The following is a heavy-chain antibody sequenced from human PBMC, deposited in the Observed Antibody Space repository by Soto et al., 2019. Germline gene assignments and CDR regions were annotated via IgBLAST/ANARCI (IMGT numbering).Heavy chain of an antibody. J-gene: IGHJ6*02. Sequence: QVQLVQSGAEVKKPGSSVKVSCKASGGTFSSYAISWVRQAPGQGLEWMGGIIPIFGTANYAQKFQGRVTIAADEATGTAYMELSSLRSEDTAVYCCARADGPSDYCCYYGMDVWGQGTTVTGSS. V-gene: IGHV1-69*12. CDR2: IIPIFGTA. CDR3: ARADGPSDYCCYYGMDV. CDR1: GGTFSSYA.